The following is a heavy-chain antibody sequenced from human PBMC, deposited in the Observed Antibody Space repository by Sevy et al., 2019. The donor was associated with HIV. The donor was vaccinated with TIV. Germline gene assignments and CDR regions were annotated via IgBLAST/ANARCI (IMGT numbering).Heavy chain of an antibody. Sequence: SETLSLTCTVSGGSITSLYWNWIRQPPGKGLEWIANIYYNGHINYNPSLKSRVTSSLDTSKNQFSLRLSSVTAADTVMYYCAGENAWGRGYSWGQGTLVTVSS. CDR2: IYYNGHI. J-gene: IGHJ4*02. CDR3: AGENAWGRGYS. CDR1: GGSITSLY. V-gene: IGHV4-59*08. D-gene: IGHD1-26*01.